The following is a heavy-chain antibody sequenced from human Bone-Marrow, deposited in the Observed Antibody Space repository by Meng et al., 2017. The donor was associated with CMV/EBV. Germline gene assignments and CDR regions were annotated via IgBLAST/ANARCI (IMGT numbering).Heavy chain of an antibody. CDR2: ISSSSSTI. CDR1: GFTFSSYS. CDR3: ARVRLKPTAFFDY. J-gene: IGHJ4*02. D-gene: IGHD5-18*01. V-gene: IGHV3-48*04. Sequence: GESLKISCAASGFTFSSYSMNWVRQAPGKGLEWVSYISSSSSTIYYADSVKGRFTISRDNAKNSLYLQMNSLRAEDTAVYYCARVRLKPTAFFDYWGQGTLVTVSS.